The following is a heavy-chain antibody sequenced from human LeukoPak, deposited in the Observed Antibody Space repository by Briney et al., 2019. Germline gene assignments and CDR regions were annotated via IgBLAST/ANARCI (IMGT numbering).Heavy chain of an antibody. D-gene: IGHD2/OR15-2a*01. V-gene: IGHV4-4*09. CDR1: GDSITTYY. Sequence: SETLSLTCTVSGDSITTYYWSWIRQAPGKGLECIGYIYVNGDTNQNPSLKGRVTISLDTSKNEFSLRLTSVTAADTAVYYCARGARIFDFWGPGTLVTVSS. J-gene: IGHJ4*02. CDR3: ARGARIFDF. CDR2: IYVNGDT.